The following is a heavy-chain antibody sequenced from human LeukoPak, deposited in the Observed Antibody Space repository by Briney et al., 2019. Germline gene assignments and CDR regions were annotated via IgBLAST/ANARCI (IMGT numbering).Heavy chain of an antibody. CDR2: ISSSSSYI. J-gene: IGHJ5*02. D-gene: IGHD4-17*01. Sequence: GGSLRLSCAASGFTFSSYSMNWVRQAPGKGLEWVSSISSSSSYIYCADSVKGRFTISRDNAKNSLYLQMNSLRAEDTAVYYCARDLVSSIYGDYDDWFDPWGQGTLVTVSS. V-gene: IGHV3-21*01. CDR3: ARDLVSSIYGDYDDWFDP. CDR1: GFTFSSYS.